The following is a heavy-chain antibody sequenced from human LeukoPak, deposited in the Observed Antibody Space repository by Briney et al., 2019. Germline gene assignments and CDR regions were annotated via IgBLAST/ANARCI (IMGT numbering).Heavy chain of an antibody. Sequence: SETLSLTCTVSGGSISSYYWSWIRQPPGKGLEWIAYIYYSGSTNYNPSLKSRVTISVDTSKNQFSLKLSSVTAADTAVYYCARDARGYSYINYWGQGTLVTVSS. V-gene: IGHV4-59*13. CDR1: GGSISSYY. J-gene: IGHJ4*02. CDR3: ARDARGYSYINY. D-gene: IGHD5-18*01. CDR2: IYYSGST.